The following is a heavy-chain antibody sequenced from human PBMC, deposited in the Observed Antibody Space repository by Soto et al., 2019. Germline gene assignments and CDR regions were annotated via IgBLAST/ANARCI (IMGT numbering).Heavy chain of an antibody. CDR3: ARDHHRYSGYDYVDY. Sequence: GGSLRLSCAASGFTFSDYYMSWIRQAPGKGLEWVSYISSSGSTIYYADSVKGRFTISRDNAKNSLYLQMNSLRAEDTAVYYCARDHHRYSGYDYVDYWGQGTLVTVSS. J-gene: IGHJ4*02. D-gene: IGHD5-12*01. CDR1: GFTFSDYY. V-gene: IGHV3-11*01. CDR2: ISSSGSTI.